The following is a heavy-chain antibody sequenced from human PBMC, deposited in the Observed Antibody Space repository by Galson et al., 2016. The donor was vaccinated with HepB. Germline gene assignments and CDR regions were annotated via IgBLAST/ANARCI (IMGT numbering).Heavy chain of an antibody. CDR3: AKRSIAAAGPHYCYMDV. J-gene: IGHJ6*03. CDR2: ISYDGSNK. Sequence: SLRLSCAASGFTFSSYGMHWVRQAPGKGLEWVAVISYDGSNKYYADSVKGRFTISRDNSKNTLYLQMNSLRAEDTAVYYCAKRSIAAAGPHYCYMDVWGKGTTVTVSS. D-gene: IGHD6-13*01. V-gene: IGHV3-30*18. CDR1: GFTFSSYG.